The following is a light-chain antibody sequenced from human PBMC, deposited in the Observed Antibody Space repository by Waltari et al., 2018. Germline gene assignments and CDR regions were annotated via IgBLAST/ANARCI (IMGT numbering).Light chain of an antibody. J-gene: IGLJ2*01. CDR3: SSYAGSNFVV. CDR1: SRDVGGYHY. V-gene: IGLV2-8*01. CDR2: EVS. Sequence: QSALAQPPSASGSPGQSVTISCTGTSRDVGGYHYVPWYQQHPGKAPKLMIYEVSKRPSGVPDRFSGSKSGNTASLTVSGLQAEDEAAYYCSSYAGSNFVVFGGGTKVTVL.